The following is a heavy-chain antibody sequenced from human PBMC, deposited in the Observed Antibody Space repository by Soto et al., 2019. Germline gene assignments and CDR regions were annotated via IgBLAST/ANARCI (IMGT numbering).Heavy chain of an antibody. J-gene: IGHJ4*02. D-gene: IGHD1-1*01. CDR3: ARVVQLERILDY. V-gene: IGHV4-39*01. CDR1: WGYIISSSYY. Sequence: SETISLTCTVAWGYIISSSYYWVWIRQPPGKGLEWIGSIYYSGSTYYNPSLKSRVTISVDTSKNQFSLKLSSVTAADTAVYYGARVVQLERILDYLVQGTLVTVSS. CDR2: IYYSGST.